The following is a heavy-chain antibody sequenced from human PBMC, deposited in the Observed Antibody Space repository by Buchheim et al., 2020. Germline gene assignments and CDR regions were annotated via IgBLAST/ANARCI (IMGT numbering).Heavy chain of an antibody. J-gene: IGHJ6*02. Sequence: VYLVESGGGVVQPGRSLRLSCVVSGFPFSDYGLHWVRQAPGKGLEWVALISYDGNKEYYADSVKGRFTVSRDDSKNTLYLKMNSLKTEETAVYYWARVGKSGYREIIHFQYGWDVWG. D-gene: IGHD5-18*01. CDR3: ARVGKSGYREIIHFQYGWDV. CDR2: ISYDGNKE. V-gene: IGHV3-30-3*01. CDR1: GFPFSDYG.